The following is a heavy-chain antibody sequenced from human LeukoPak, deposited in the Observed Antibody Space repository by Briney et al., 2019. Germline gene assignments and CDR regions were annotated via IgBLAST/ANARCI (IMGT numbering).Heavy chain of an antibody. Sequence: PSETLSLTCTVSGGSISSSSYYWGWIRQPPGKGLEWIGSIYYSGSTYYNPSLKSRVTISVDTSKNQFSLKLSSVTAADTAVYYCARRGRITMVRGVIPRYYFDYWGQGTLVTVSS. V-gene: IGHV4-39*07. CDR2: IYYSGST. CDR1: GGSISSSSYY. D-gene: IGHD3-10*01. CDR3: ARRGRITMVRGVIPRYYFDY. J-gene: IGHJ4*02.